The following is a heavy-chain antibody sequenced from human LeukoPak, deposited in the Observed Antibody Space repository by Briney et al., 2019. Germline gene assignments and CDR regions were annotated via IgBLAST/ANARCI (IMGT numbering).Heavy chain of an antibody. CDR1: GFTFSSYA. V-gene: IGHV3-30-3*01. Sequence: GGSLRLSCAAPGFTFSSYAMHWVRQAPGKGLEWVAVISYDGSNKYYADSVKGRFTISRDNSKNTLYLQMNSLRAEDTAVYYCASPYCSSTSCYINYWGQGTLVTVSS. J-gene: IGHJ4*02. CDR3: ASPYCSSTSCYINY. D-gene: IGHD2-2*02. CDR2: ISYDGSNK.